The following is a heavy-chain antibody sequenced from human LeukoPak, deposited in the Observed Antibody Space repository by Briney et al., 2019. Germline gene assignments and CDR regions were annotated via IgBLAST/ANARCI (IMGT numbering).Heavy chain of an antibody. V-gene: IGHV1-69*06. J-gene: IGHJ4*02. CDR2: IIPISGTA. D-gene: IGHD3-10*01. Sequence: EASVNVSCKASVGTFSSYAISWVRQPPGQGLEWMGGIIPISGTANYAQKFQGRVTITADKSTSTPYMELSSLRSEDTAVYYCVCYYGSGSYPKYYFDYWGQGTLVTVSS. CDR3: VCYYGSGSYPKYYFDY. CDR1: VGTFSSYA.